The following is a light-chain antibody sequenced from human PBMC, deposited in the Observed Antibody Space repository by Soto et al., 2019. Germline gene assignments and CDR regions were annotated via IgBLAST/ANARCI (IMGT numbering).Light chain of an antibody. CDR1: QSISSY. CDR2: AAS. V-gene: IGKV1-39*01. Sequence: DIQMTQSPSSLSASVVDTVTITCRASQSISSYLNWYQQKPGKAPKLLIYAASSLQSGVPSRFSGSGSGTDFTLTISSLLPEDFATYYCQQSYSSPPTCGQGTRLEIK. CDR3: QQSYSSPPT. J-gene: IGKJ5*01.